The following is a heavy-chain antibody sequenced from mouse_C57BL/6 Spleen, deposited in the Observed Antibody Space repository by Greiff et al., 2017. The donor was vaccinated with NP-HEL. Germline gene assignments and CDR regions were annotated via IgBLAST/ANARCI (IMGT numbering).Heavy chain of an antibody. CDR1: GFTFTDYY. CDR3: ASSPNWDRYYWYFDV. Sequence: EVKLVESGGGLVQPGGSLSLSCAASGFTFTDYYMSWVRQPPGKALEWLGFIRNKANGYTTEYSASVKGRFTISRDNSQSILYLQMNALRAEDSATYYCASSPNWDRYYWYFDVWGTGTTVTVSS. CDR2: IRNKANGYTT. J-gene: IGHJ1*03. D-gene: IGHD4-1*01. V-gene: IGHV7-3*01.